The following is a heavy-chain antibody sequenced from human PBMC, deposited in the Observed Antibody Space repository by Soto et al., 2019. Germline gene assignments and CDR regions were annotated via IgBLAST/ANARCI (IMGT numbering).Heavy chain of an antibody. V-gene: IGHV4-31*03. D-gene: IGHD2-15*01. CDR3: ARDHVAPGGLNWFDP. CDR2: IYYSGST. CDR1: GGSISSGGYY. Sequence: QVQLQESGPGLVKPSQTLSLTCTVSGGSISSGGYYWSWIRQHPGKGLEWIGYIYYSGSTYYNPSLKSRVTISVDTSKNQFSLKLSSVTAADTAVHYCARDHVAPGGLNWFDPWGQGTLVTVSS. J-gene: IGHJ5*02.